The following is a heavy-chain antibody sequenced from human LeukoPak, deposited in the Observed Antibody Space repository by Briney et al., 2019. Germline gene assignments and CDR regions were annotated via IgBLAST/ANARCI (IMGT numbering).Heavy chain of an antibody. J-gene: IGHJ4*02. CDR2: ISYDGSNK. CDR1: GFTFSSYA. Sequence: AGGSLRLSCAASGFTFSSYAMHWVRQAPGKGLEWVAVISYDGSNKYYADSVKGRFTISRDNSKNTLYLQMNSLRAEDTAVYYCARDLLDYYYDSSGYPDYWGQGTLVTVSS. CDR3: ARDLLDYYYDSSGYPDY. V-gene: IGHV3-30-3*01. D-gene: IGHD3-22*01.